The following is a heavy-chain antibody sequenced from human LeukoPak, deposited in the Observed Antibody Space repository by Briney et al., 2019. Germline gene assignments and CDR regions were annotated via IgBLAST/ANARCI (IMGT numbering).Heavy chain of an antibody. D-gene: IGHD1-26*01. V-gene: IGHV1-18*01. CDR3: ARDLAGSYNWFDP. Sequence: GASVKVSCKASGYTLTSYGISWVRQAPGQGLEWMGWISAYNGNTNYAQKLQGRVTMTTDTSTSTAYMELSRLRSDDTAVYYCARDLAGSYNWFDPWGQGTLVTVSS. CDR2: ISAYNGNT. CDR1: GYTLTSYG. J-gene: IGHJ5*02.